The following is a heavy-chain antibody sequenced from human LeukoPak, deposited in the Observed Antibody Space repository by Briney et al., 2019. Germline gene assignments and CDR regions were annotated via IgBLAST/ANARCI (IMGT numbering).Heavy chain of an antibody. D-gene: IGHD3-10*01. Sequence: SETLSLTCSVSGGSISSYYWSWIRQPPGKGLEWIGYIYYSGSTNYNPSLKGRVTISVDTSKNQFSLKLSSVTATDTAVYYCARDGLWFGASFYYGMDVWGKGTTVTVSS. CDR1: GGSISSYY. CDR3: ARDGLWFGASFYYGMDV. V-gene: IGHV4-59*01. CDR2: IYYSGST. J-gene: IGHJ6*04.